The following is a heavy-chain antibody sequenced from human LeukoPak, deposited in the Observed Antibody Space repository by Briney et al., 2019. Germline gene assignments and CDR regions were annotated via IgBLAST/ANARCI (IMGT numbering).Heavy chain of an antibody. J-gene: IGHJ4*02. V-gene: IGHV3-66*01. CDR1: GFSVSSNH. CDR3: ARILDYDILTGYYY. CDR2: IYNDGST. Sequence: PGGSLRLSCAASGFSVSSNHMSWVRQAPGKGLEWVSVIYNDGSTYYADSVKGRFTISRDNSKNTLYLQMDSLRVEDTAVYYCARILDYDILTGYYYWGQGTLVTVSS. D-gene: IGHD3-9*01.